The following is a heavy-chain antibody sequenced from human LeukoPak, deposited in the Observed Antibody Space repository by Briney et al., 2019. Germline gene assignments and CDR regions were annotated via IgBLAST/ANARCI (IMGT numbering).Heavy chain of an antibody. CDR1: GFTFSSPA. CDR3: ARDRDSSGWYEGFDY. J-gene: IGHJ4*02. CDR2: ISYDGSNK. V-gene: IGHV3-30-3*01. D-gene: IGHD6-19*01. Sequence: GGSLRLSCAASGFTFSSPAMLWVRQAPDKGLEWVAVISYDGSNKYYADSVKGRFTISRDNSKNTLYLQMNSLRADDTAVYYCARDRDSSGWYEGFDYWGQGTLVTVSS.